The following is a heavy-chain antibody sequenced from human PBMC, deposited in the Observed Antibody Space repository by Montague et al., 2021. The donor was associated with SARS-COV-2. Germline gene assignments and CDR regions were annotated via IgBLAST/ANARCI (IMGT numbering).Heavy chain of an antibody. D-gene: IGHD1-7*01. CDR3: ARGVETGTLYTYYYYGMDV. J-gene: IGHJ6*02. CDR1: AFTFSSYA. CDR2: ISYDGSNR. V-gene: IGHV3-30-3*01. Sequence: SLRLSCAASAFTFSSYAMYWVRQAPGKGLEWVAVISYDGSNRYYADSVKGRFTISRDNSKNTLYVQMDSLRAEDTAVYYCARGVETGTLYTYYYYGMDVWGQGTTVTVSS.